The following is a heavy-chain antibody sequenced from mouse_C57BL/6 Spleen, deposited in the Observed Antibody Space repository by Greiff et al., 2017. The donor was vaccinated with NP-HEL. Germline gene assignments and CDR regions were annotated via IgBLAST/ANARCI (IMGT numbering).Heavy chain of an antibody. CDR1: GFNIKDYY. CDR3: TTVLYYDYDSGSYFDY. V-gene: IGHV14-1*01. CDR2: IDPEDGDT. D-gene: IGHD2-4*01. J-gene: IGHJ2*01. Sequence: VQLKQSGAELVRPGASVKLSCTASGFNIKDYYMHWVKQRPEQGLEWIGRIDPEDGDTEYAPKFQGKATMTADTSSNTAYLQLSSLTSEDTAVYYCTTVLYYDYDSGSYFDYWGQGTTLTVSS.